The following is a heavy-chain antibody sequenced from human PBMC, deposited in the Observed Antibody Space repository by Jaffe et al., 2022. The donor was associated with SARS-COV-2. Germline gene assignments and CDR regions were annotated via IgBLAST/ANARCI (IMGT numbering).Heavy chain of an antibody. D-gene: IGHD4-4*01. CDR3: ARHSFIRDGYSIIDY. CDR2: IYYSGST. V-gene: IGHV4-59*08. J-gene: IGHJ4*02. CDR1: GGSISSYY. Sequence: QVQLQESGPGLVKPSETLSLTCTVSGGSISSYYWSWIRQPPGKGLEWIGYIYYSGSTNYNPSLKSRVTISVDTSKNQFSLKLSSVTAADTAVYYCARHSFIRDGYSIIDYWGQGTLVTVSS.